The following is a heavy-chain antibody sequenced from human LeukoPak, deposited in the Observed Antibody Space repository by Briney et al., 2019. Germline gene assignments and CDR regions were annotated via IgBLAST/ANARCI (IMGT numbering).Heavy chain of an antibody. CDR3: ARDYGGNSTHDAFDI. J-gene: IGHJ3*02. Sequence: ETSETLSLTCTVSGGSISSSSYYWGWIRQPPGKGLEWIGSIYYSGSTYYNPSLKSRVTISVDTSKNQFSLKLSSVTAADTAVYYCARDYGGNSTHDAFDIWGQGTMVTVSS. D-gene: IGHD4-23*01. CDR2: IYYSGST. CDR1: GGSISSSSYY. V-gene: IGHV4-39*07.